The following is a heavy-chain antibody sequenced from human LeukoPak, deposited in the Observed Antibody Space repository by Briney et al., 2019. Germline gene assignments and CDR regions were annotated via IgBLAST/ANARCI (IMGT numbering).Heavy chain of an antibody. J-gene: IGHJ4*02. Sequence: GQSLTIACKGSGYSFTSYCIGWVRQMPGKGLEWMGIIYPGDSDTRYSPSFQGQVTISADKSISTAYLQWSSLKASDTAMYYCARQSGSLFDYWGQGTLVTVSS. D-gene: IGHD3-10*01. CDR3: ARQSGSLFDY. CDR2: IYPGDSDT. V-gene: IGHV5-51*01. CDR1: GYSFTSYC.